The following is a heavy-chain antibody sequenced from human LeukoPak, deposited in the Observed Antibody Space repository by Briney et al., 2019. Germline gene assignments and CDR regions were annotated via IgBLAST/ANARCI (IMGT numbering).Heavy chain of an antibody. D-gene: IGHD3-10*01. Sequence: ASVKVSCKASGYTFTSYDINWVRQATGQGLEWMGWMNPNSGNTGYAQKFQGRVTMTRNTSISTAYMELSSLRSEDTAVYYCARAPANYYGSGLQRGFDYWGQGALVTVSS. CDR1: GYTFTSYD. CDR3: ARAPANYYGSGLQRGFDY. J-gene: IGHJ4*02. CDR2: MNPNSGNT. V-gene: IGHV1-8*01.